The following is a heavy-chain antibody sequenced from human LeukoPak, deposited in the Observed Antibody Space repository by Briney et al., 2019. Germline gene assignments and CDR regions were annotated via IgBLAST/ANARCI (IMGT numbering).Heavy chain of an antibody. CDR1: GFTFSNAW. V-gene: IGHV3-15*01. CDR3: TTAAVY. D-gene: IGHD6-19*01. CDR2: IKRKTDGGTT. Sequence: PGGSLRLSCAASGFTFSNAWMSWVRQAPGKGLEWVGRIKRKTDGGTTDYAAPVKGRFTISRDDSKNTLYLQMNSLKTEDTAVYYCTTAAVYWGQGTLVTVSS. J-gene: IGHJ4*02.